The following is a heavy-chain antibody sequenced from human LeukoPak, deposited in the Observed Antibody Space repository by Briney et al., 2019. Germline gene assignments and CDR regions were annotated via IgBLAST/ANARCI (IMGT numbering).Heavy chain of an antibody. V-gene: IGHV3-66*01. Sequence: PGGSLRLSCAASGFPFSSFVMNWVRQAPGKGLEWVSVIYSGGSTYYADSVKGRFTISRDNSKNTLYLQMNSLRAEDTAVYYCARGGTYYYDSSGYYYPFDYWGQGTLVTVSS. D-gene: IGHD3-22*01. CDR2: IYSGGST. CDR3: ARGGTYYYDSSGYYYPFDY. CDR1: GFPFSSFV. J-gene: IGHJ4*02.